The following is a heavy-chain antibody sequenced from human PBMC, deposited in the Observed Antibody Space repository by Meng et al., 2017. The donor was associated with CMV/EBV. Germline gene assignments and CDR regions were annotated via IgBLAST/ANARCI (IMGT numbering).Heavy chain of an antibody. D-gene: IGHD2-2*01. J-gene: IGHJ4*02. V-gene: IGHV3-7*01. CDR3: AKDKEGGPAAHYWGGFDY. CDR2: INEYGSEK. Sequence: GESLKISCTPSGFTFSSYWMSWVRQAPGKGLEWVANINEYGSEKYYVDSVKGRFTISRDNSKNTLYLQMNSLRAEDTAVYYCAKDKEGGPAAHYWGGFDYWGQGTLVTVSS. CDR1: GFTFSSYW.